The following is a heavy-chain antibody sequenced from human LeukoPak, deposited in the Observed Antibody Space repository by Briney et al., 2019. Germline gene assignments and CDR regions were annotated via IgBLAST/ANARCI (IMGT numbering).Heavy chain of an antibody. Sequence: GGSLRLSCAASGFTFSSYEMNWVRQAPGKGLEWVSYISSSGSTIYYADSVKGRFTISRDDAKNSLYLQMNSLRAEDTAVYYCARQFYDSSGLDYWGQGTLVTVSS. D-gene: IGHD3-22*01. J-gene: IGHJ4*02. CDR3: ARQFYDSSGLDY. V-gene: IGHV3-48*03. CDR2: ISSSGSTI. CDR1: GFTFSSYE.